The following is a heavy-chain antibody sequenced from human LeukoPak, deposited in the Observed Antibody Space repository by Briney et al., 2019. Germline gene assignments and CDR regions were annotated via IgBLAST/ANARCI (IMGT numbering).Heavy chain of an antibody. CDR3: ARVKKKSVVPAAISGFDY. Sequence: ASVKVSCKASGYTFTSCYMHWVRQAPGQGLEWMGIINPSGGSTGYAQKFQGRVTMTRDTSTSTVYMELSSLRSDDTAVYYCARVKKKSVVPAAISGFDYWGQGTLVTVSS. CDR1: GYTFTSCY. J-gene: IGHJ4*02. CDR2: INPSGGST. D-gene: IGHD2-2*02. V-gene: IGHV1-46*01.